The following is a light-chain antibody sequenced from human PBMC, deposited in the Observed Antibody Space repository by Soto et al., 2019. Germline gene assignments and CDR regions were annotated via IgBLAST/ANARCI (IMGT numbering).Light chain of an antibody. CDR3: QQYRSSPPEFT. J-gene: IGKJ3*01. CDR2: AAS. Sequence: EIVLTQSPGTLSLSAGERATLSCRASQTISSNYLAWYQQKPGQAPRLLIFAASYRATGIPDRFSGSGSGTDFTLTISILELEDVVVYYCQQYRSSPPEFTFGHGTKVDIK. V-gene: IGKV3-20*01. CDR1: QTISSNY.